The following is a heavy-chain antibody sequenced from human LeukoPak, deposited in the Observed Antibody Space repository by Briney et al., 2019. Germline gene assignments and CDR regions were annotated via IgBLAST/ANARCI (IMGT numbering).Heavy chain of an antibody. J-gene: IGHJ4*02. D-gene: IGHD2/OR15-2a*01. V-gene: IGHV3-23*01. CDR3: VKSHSIANCYDY. Sequence: PGGSLRLSCAASGFTFSSYDMNWVRQAPGKGLGWVSGISGSGGSTFSADSVRGRFTISRDNSKNTLYLQMNSLRAEDTAVYYCVKSHSIANCYDYWGQGTLVTVSS. CDR1: GFTFSSYD. CDR2: ISGSGGST.